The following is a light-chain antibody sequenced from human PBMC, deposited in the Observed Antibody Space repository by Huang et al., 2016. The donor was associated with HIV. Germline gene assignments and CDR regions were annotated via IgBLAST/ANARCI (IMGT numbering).Light chain of an antibody. CDR1: RNIGSL. J-gene: IGKJ3*01. CDR3: QQSYSSPRVT. Sequence: DIQMTQFPSSLSASIGDRVNITCRASRNIGSLLNWYQQKPGSAPKLLIFSTSTLESGVPSRFSGSGSGTDFTLTISSLQPEDFATYSCQQSYSSPRVTFGPGTTVDIK. CDR2: STS. V-gene: IGKV1-39*01.